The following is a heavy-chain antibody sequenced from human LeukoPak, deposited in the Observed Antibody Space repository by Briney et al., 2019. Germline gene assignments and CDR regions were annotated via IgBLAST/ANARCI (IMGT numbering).Heavy chain of an antibody. CDR1: GFTFSSYA. V-gene: IGHV3-23*01. CDR3: AKDRFEMATIRDYYYYYGMDV. Sequence: GGSLRLSCAASGFTFSSYAMSWVRHALGEGLEWGSAISGSGGSTYYADSVKGRFTISRDNSKNTLYLQMNSLRAEDTAVYYCAKDRFEMATIRDYYYYYGMDVWGQGTTVTVSS. D-gene: IGHD5-24*01. J-gene: IGHJ6*02. CDR2: ISGSGGST.